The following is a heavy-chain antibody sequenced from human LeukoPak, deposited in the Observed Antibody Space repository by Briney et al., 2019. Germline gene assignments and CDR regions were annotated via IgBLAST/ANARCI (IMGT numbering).Heavy chain of an antibody. J-gene: IGHJ6*02. CDR1: GFTFSSYA. Sequence: GRSLRLSCAASGFTFSSYAMHWVRQAPGKGLEWVAVISYDGSNKYYADSVKGRFTISRDNSKNTLYLQMNSLRAEDTAVYYCARVRDYYGMDVWGQGTTVTVSS. V-gene: IGHV3-30-3*01. CDR3: ARVRDYYGMDV. CDR2: ISYDGSNK. D-gene: IGHD3-10*01.